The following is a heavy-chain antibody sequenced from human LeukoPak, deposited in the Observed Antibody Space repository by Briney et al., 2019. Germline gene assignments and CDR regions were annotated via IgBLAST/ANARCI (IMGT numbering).Heavy chain of an antibody. V-gene: IGHV3-21*01. Sequence: GGSLRPSCAASGFTFSSYSMNWVRQAPGKGLEWVSSISSSSSYIYYADSVKGRFTISRDNAKNSLYLQMNSLRAEDTAVYYCARDSQYCSGGSCYNWFDPWGQGTLVTVSS. CDR3: ARDSQYCSGGSCYNWFDP. CDR2: ISSSSSYI. CDR1: GFTFSSYS. D-gene: IGHD2-15*01. J-gene: IGHJ5*02.